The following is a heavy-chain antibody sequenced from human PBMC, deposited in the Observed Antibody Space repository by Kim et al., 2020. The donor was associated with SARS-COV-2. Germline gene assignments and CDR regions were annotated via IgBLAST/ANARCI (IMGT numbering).Heavy chain of an antibody. Sequence: ASVKVSCKASGYTFTGYYMHWVRQAPGQGLEWMGRINPNSGGTNYAQKFQGRVTMTRDTSISTAYMELSRLRSDDTVVYFCARGTYYDSSGYYSYYFDYWGQGTLVIVSS. V-gene: IGHV1-2*05. CDR1: GYTFTGYY. J-gene: IGHJ4*02. CDR3: ARGTYYDSSGYYSYYFDY. CDR2: INPNSGGT. D-gene: IGHD3-22*01.